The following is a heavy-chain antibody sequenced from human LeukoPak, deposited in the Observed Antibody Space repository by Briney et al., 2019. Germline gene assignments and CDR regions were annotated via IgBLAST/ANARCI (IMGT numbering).Heavy chain of an antibody. Sequence: GGSLRLSCAASGFTFDDYGMSWVRQAPGKGLEWVSSISGSGLNTYYADSVKGRFTISRDNSKNTLYLQMNSLRAEDTAVYYCAKVGFSYYDSSGTSDYWGQGTLVTVSS. CDR1: GFTFDDYG. J-gene: IGHJ4*02. D-gene: IGHD3-22*01. V-gene: IGHV3-23*01. CDR3: AKVGFSYYDSSGTSDY. CDR2: ISGSGLNT.